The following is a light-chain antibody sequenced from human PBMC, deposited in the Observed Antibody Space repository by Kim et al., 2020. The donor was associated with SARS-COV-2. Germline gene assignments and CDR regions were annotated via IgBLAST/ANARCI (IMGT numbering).Light chain of an antibody. Sequence: VGVRQTVRITCQGDSLRTYYETWYQQKPGQAPILVIYGKNNRPSGIPDRFSGSSSGNTASLTITGTQAGDEADYYCNSRDSNDNVVFGGGTQLTVL. J-gene: IGLJ2*01. CDR2: GKN. V-gene: IGLV3-19*01. CDR1: SLRTYY. CDR3: NSRDSNDNVV.